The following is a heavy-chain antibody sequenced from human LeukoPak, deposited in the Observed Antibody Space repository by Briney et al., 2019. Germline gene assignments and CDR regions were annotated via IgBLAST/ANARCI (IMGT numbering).Heavy chain of an antibody. D-gene: IGHD2-2*01. V-gene: IGHV3-30*04. CDR3: ARGGGSKYCSSTSCYPIDY. Sequence: GRSLRLSCAASGFTFSSYAMHWVRQAPGKGLEWVAVISYDGSNKYYADSVKGRFTISRDNSKNTLYLQMNSLRAEDTAVYYCARGGGSKYCSSTSCYPIDYWGQGTLVTVSS. CDR1: GFTFSSYA. CDR2: ISYDGSNK. J-gene: IGHJ4*02.